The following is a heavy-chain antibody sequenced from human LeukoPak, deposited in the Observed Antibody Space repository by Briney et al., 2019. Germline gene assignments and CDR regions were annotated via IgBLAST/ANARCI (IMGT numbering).Heavy chain of an antibody. CDR3: ARDSVATMIVVGSFDY. Sequence: GGPLRLSCAASGFTFSSYSMNWVRQAPGKGLEWVSSISSSSSYIYYADSVKGRFTISRDNAKNSLYLQMNSLRAEDTAVYYCARDSVATMIVVGSFDYWGQGTLVTVSS. V-gene: IGHV3-21*01. D-gene: IGHD3-22*01. CDR1: GFTFSSYS. CDR2: ISSSSSYI. J-gene: IGHJ4*02.